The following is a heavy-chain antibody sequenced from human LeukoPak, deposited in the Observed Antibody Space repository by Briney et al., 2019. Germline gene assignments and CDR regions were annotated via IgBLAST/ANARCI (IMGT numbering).Heavy chain of an antibody. CDR2: ISGSGDST. V-gene: IGHV3-23*01. J-gene: IGHJ6*02. CDR3: VRRAAVRGMDF. CDR1: GFTFSSYG. D-gene: IGHD1-14*01. Sequence: GGSLRLSCAASGFTFSSYGMHWVRQAPGKGLEWVASISGSGDSTNYGDSVKGRFTISRDNFKRTVHLEMSNLRADDTAMYYCVRRAAVRGMDFWGLGTTVMVSS.